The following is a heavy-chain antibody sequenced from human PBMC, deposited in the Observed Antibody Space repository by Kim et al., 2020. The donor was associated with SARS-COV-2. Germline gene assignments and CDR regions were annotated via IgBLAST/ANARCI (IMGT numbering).Heavy chain of an antibody. V-gene: IGHV3-66*01. Sequence: GGSLRLSCAASGFTVSSNYMSWVRQAPGKGLEWVSVIYSGGSTYYADSVKGRFTISRDNSKNTLYLQMNSLRAEDTAVYYCARAVRFGEPVYFDYWGQGTLVTVSS. CDR2: IYSGGST. D-gene: IGHD3-10*01. CDR1: GFTVSSNY. J-gene: IGHJ4*02. CDR3: ARAVRFGEPVYFDY.